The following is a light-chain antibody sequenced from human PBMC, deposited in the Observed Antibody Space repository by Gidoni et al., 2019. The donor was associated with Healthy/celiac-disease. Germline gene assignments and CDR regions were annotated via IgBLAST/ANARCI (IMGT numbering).Light chain of an antibody. CDR2: WAS. J-gene: IGKJ4*01. Sequence: DIVMTQSPDSLAVSLGERATIHCKSSQSVFYSSNHKNYLAWYQQKPGQPPKLLIYWASTRESGVPDRFSGSGSGTDFTLTISSLQAEDVAVYYCQQYYSTPLTFGGGTKVEIK. CDR1: QSVFYSSNHKNY. V-gene: IGKV4-1*01. CDR3: QQYYSTPLT.